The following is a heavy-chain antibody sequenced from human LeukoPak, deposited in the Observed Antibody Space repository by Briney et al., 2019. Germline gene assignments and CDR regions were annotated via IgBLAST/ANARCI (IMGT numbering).Heavy chain of an antibody. J-gene: IGHJ5*02. D-gene: IGHD6-13*01. V-gene: IGHV4-4*02. CDR3: ARGLLPASHTSSSWKGDWFDP. CDR1: GDSISSSSW. Sequence: SETLSLTCAVSGDSISSSSWWSWVRQPPGKGLEWIGEIYHTGSNNYNPSLKSRVTMSVDKSKNQFSLKLSSVTAADTAVYYCARGLLPASHTSSSWKGDWFDPWGQGTLVTVSS. CDR2: IYHTGSN.